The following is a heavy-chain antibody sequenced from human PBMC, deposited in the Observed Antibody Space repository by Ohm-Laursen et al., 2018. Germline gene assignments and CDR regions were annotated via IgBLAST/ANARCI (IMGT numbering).Heavy chain of an antibody. CDR1: GFTFSDYY. J-gene: IGHJ6*02. CDR2: ISSSGSII. CDR3: ARDFPYSSSWGTHYYYGMDV. D-gene: IGHD6-13*01. V-gene: IGHV3-11*04. Sequence: SLRLSCTASGFTFSDYYMSWIRQAPGKGLEWLSYISSSGSIIYYADFVKGRFTISRDNAKNSLYLQMNSLRAEDTAVYYCARDFPYSSSWGTHYYYGMDVWGQGTTVTVSS.